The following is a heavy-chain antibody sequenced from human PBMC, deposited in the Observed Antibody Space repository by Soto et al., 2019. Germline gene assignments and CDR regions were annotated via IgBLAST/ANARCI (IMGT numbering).Heavy chain of an antibody. Sequence: QVQLVESGGGVVQPGRSLRLSCAASGFTFSSYPIHWVRQAPGKGLEWVGSISYDGSSEDFADSLRGRFNLSRDNSKNMLGLQMNSLRSEDTVVYYGLRDYSGWFDFWGQGTLVTVSS. CDR2: ISYDGSSE. CDR3: LRDYSGWFDF. V-gene: IGHV3-30-3*01. J-gene: IGHJ5*01. CDR1: GFTFSSYP. D-gene: IGHD3-10*01.